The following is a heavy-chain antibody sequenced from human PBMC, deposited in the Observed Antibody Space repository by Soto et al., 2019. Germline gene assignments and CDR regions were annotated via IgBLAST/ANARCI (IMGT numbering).Heavy chain of an antibody. J-gene: IGHJ4*02. CDR1: GFTLSTYG. Sequence: QTGGSLRLSCAASGFTLSTYGMHWVCQAPGKGLEWVAAMSYDGTKEYYADSVKGRFTISRDNSRNTLFLQLNSLRAEDTAVYYCAKEYGSTWIDHWGQGTLVTVSS. CDR3: AKEYGSTWIDH. D-gene: IGHD6-13*01. V-gene: IGHV3-30*18. CDR2: MSYDGTKE.